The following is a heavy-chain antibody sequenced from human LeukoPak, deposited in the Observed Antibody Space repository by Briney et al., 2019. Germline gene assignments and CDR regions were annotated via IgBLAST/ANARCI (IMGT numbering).Heavy chain of an antibody. CDR1: GFTFSSYS. CDR3: AKDYVALGPAAFDI. J-gene: IGHJ3*02. V-gene: IGHV3-21*01. D-gene: IGHD1-14*01. Sequence: GGSLRLSCAASGFTFSSYSMNWVRQAPGKGLEWVSSISSSSSYIYYADSVKGRFTISRDNAKNSLYLQMNSLRAEDTAVYYCAKDYVALGPAAFDIWGQGTMVTVSS. CDR2: ISSSSSYI.